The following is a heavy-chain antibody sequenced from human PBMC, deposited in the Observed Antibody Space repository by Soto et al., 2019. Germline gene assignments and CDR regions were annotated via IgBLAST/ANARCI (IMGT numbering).Heavy chain of an antibody. J-gene: IGHJ6*02. CDR3: ARGGGIAVAGISWGGDYYYGIDV. CDR2: IIPIFGTA. V-gene: IGHV1-69*06. Sequence: ASVKVSCKASGGTFSSYAISWVRQAPGQGLEWMGGIIPIFGTANYAQKFQGRVTITADKSTSTAYMELSSLRSEDTAVYYCARGGGIAVAGISWGGDYYYGIDVWGQGTTVTVSS. D-gene: IGHD6-19*01. CDR1: GGTFSSYA.